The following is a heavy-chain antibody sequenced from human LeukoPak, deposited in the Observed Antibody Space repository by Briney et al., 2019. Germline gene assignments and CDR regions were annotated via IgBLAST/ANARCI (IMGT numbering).Heavy chain of an antibody. CDR2: IYPGDSDT. V-gene: IGHV5-51*01. CDR3: ARQFQRSYGLIGY. J-gene: IGHJ4*02. CDR1: GYSFTSYW. Sequence: SGESLKISCKGSGYSFTSYWIGWVRQMPGKGLEWMGIIYPGDSDTRYSPSFQGQVTISADKSISTAYLQWSSLKASDTAMYYCARQFQRSYGLIGYWGQGTLVTVSS. D-gene: IGHD5-18*01.